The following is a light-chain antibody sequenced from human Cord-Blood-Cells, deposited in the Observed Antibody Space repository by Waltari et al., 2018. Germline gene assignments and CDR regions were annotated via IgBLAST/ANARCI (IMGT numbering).Light chain of an antibody. V-gene: IGKV1-5*01. Sequence: DIQMTQSPSTMSASVGDRVTITCRASQSISSWLAWYQQKPGKAPKLLIYDASSLESGVPSRFSGSGSGTEFTLTISSLQPDDFATYYCQQYNSYTLTFGGGTKVEIK. CDR1: QSISSW. CDR3: QQYNSYTLT. J-gene: IGKJ4*01. CDR2: DAS.